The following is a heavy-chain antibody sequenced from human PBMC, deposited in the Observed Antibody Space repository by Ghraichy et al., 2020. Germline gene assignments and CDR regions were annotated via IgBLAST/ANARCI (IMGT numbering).Heavy chain of an antibody. J-gene: IGHJ4*02. CDR1: GGSFSGYY. CDR2: INHSGST. V-gene: IGHV4-34*01. CDR3: ARRLSLVVPAAMGYYFDY. Sequence: ESLNISCAVYGGSFSGYYWSWIRQPPGKGLEWIGEINHSGSTNYNPSLKSRVTISVDTSKNQFSLKLSSVTAADTAVYYCARRLSLVVPAAMGYYFDYWGQGTLVTVS. D-gene: IGHD2-2*01.